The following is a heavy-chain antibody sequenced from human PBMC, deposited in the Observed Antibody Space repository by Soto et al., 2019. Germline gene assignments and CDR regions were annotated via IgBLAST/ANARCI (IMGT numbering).Heavy chain of an antibody. CDR3: ARLPYRTSLDY. D-gene: IGHD3-16*02. CDR1: GGSISSSSYY. J-gene: IGHJ4*02. V-gene: IGHV4-39*01. Sequence: QVKLQESGPGLVKPSETLSLTCTVSGGSISSSSYYWGWIRQPPGKGLEWIGTIYFSGSTYYNPSLKSRVTIYVDTSKNQFALKLSSVTAADTAVYYCARLPYRTSLDYWGQGTLVTVSS. CDR2: IYFSGST.